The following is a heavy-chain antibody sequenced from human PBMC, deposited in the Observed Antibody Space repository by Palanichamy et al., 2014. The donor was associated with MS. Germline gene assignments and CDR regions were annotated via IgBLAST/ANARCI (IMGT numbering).Heavy chain of an antibody. Sequence: QVQLVQSGAEVKKPGSSVKVSCKASGGTFSSYSIDWVRQAPGQGLEWMGRIIPFIPRTDYAQKFEGRITMTADTATITAYMELNSLTSEDTALYYCARLYGSSGDWGQGTQVTVSS. CDR2: IIPFIPRT. CDR3: ARLYGSSGD. CDR1: GGTFSSYS. D-gene: IGHD3-10*01. V-gene: IGHV1-69*04. J-gene: IGHJ4*02.